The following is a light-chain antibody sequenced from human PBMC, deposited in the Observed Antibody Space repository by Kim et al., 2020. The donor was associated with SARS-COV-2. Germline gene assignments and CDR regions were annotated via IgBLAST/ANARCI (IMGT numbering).Light chain of an antibody. CDR3: QVWDRGSDHVV. V-gene: IGLV3-21*04. Sequence: SYELTQPPSVSVAPGQTASITCGGNNIGNKNVHWYQHKPGQAPLLVISYDSDRPAGIPDQFSGSNSGNTATLTISRVEAGDEADYYCQVWDRGSDHVVFG. CDR1: NIGNKN. J-gene: IGLJ2*01. CDR2: YDS.